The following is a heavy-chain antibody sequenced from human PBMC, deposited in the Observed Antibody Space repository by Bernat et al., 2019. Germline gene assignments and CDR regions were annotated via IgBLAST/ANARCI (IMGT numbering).Heavy chain of an antibody. J-gene: IGHJ4*02. D-gene: IGHD3-22*01. CDR2: IYYSGST. Sequence: QVQLQESGPGLVKPSETLSLTCTVSGGSISSYYWSWIRQPPGKGLEGIGYIYYSGSTNYNPSLRSRVTISVDTSKNQFSLKLSSVTAADTAVYYCARYYYDSSCYSYYFDYWGQGTLVTVSS. V-gene: IGHV4-59*01. CDR3: ARYYYDSSCYSYYFDY. CDR1: GGSISSYY.